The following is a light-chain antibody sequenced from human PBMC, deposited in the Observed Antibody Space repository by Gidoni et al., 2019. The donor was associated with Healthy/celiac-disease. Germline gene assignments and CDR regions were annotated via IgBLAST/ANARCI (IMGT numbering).Light chain of an antibody. V-gene: IGLV2-14*03. J-gene: IGLJ3*02. CDR3: SSYTSSSTWV. CDR2: DVS. CDR1: NSDVGGYNY. Sequence: QSALTQPATVSGSPGQSITISCTGTNSDVGGYNYVSWYQQHPGKAPKLMIYDVSNRPSGVSKRFSGSKSGNTASLTISGLQAEDEADYYCSSYTSSSTWVFGGGTKLTVL.